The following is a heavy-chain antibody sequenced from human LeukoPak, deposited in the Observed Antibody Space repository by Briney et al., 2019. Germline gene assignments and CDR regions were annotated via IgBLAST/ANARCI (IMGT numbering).Heavy chain of an antibody. CDR2: IDPSDSYT. J-gene: IGHJ5*02. CDR3: ASWYYYDSSGYYSLDP. V-gene: IGHV5-10-1*01. D-gene: IGHD3-22*01. Sequence: GESLKISCQGSGYSFTSYWISWVRQMPGKGLEWMGRIDPSDSYTNYSPSFQGHVTISADKSISTAYLQWSSLKASDTAMYYCASWYYYDSSGYYSLDPWGQGTLVTVSS. CDR1: GYSFTSYW.